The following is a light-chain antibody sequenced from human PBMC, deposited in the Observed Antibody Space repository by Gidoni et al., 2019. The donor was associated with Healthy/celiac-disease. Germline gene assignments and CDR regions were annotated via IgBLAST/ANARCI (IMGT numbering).Light chain of an antibody. J-gene: IGLJ2*01. Sequence: QSVLTQPPPVSGAPGQRVTISCTGSSSDIGAGYGVHWYQQLPGTAPKLLIYDSRNRPSGVPDRFSGSKSGTSASLAITGLQAEDEADYYCQSYDSSLSVVFGGGTKLTVL. CDR2: DSR. V-gene: IGLV1-40*01. CDR1: SSDIGAGYG. CDR3: QSYDSSLSVV.